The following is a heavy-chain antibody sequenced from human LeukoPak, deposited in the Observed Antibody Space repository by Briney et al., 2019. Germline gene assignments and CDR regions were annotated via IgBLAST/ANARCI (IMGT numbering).Heavy chain of an antibody. Sequence: SVKVSCKASGGTFSSYAISWVRQAPGQGLEWMGGIIPIFGTANYAQKFQGRVTITADESTSTAYMELGSLRSEDTAVYYCAREGGWNYVLDYWGQGTLVTVSS. V-gene: IGHV1-69*13. J-gene: IGHJ4*02. CDR2: IIPIFGTA. CDR3: AREGGWNYVLDY. CDR1: GGTFSSYA. D-gene: IGHD1-7*01.